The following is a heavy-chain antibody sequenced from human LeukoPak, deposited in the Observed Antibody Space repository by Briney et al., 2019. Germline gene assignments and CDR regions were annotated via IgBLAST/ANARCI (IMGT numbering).Heavy chain of an antibody. D-gene: IGHD2-15*01. V-gene: IGHV3-48*03. CDR1: GFTFSSYE. CDR3: ASRSPVVVVAGSTDY. Sequence: PGGSLRLSCAASGFTFSSYEMNWVRQAPGKGLEWVSYISSSGSTIYYADSVKGRFTISRDNAKNSLYLQMNSLRAEDTAVYYCASRSPVVVVAGSTDYWGQGTLDTVSS. J-gene: IGHJ4*02. CDR2: ISSSGSTI.